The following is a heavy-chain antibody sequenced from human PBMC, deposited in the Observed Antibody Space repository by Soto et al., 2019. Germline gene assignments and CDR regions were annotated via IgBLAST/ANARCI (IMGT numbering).Heavy chain of an antibody. CDR1: GFTFVSSI. V-gene: IGHV3-21*01. Sequence: GSLRLSFAASGFTFVSSIFSCVLQSALTWRECVSSISSSSSYIFYADSVKGRFTISRDNAKKSLYLQMNSLRDEDTAVYYCAREGRDGYNYFWRYYGMDVWGQGTTVTVSS. J-gene: IGHJ6*02. CDR3: AREGRDGYNYFWRYYGMDV. CDR2: ISSSSSYI. D-gene: IGHD5-12*01.